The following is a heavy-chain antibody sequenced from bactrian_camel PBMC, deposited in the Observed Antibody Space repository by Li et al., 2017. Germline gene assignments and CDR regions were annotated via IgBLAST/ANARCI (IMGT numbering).Heavy chain of an antibody. D-gene: IGHD1*01. CDR3: AAGTLDSSGGLPITY. V-gene: IGHV3S68*01. CDR1: VDHYNRRC. J-gene: IGHJ4*01. Sequence: VQLVESGGGSEQAGGSLRLSCVASVDHYNRRCMGWFRQAPGKEREGVSISDRDGTTGYADSVKGRFTIYRDHDKNTLYLQMNSLDPEDTAMYYCAAGTLDSSGGLPITYWGQGTQVTVS. CDR2: ISDRDGTT.